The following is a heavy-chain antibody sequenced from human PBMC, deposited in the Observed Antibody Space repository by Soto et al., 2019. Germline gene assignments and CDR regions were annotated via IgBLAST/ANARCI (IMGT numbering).Heavy chain of an antibody. Sequence: EVQLVESGGGLVKPGGSLRLSCAASGFTFSNAWMSWVRQAPGKGLEWVGRIKSKTDGGTTDYAAPVKGRFTSSRDDSKNTLYLQMNSLKTEDTAVYYCTTDQTPMMASFPFDYWGQGTLVTVSS. D-gene: IGHD3-16*01. V-gene: IGHV3-15*01. J-gene: IGHJ4*02. CDR1: GFTFSNAW. CDR3: TTDQTPMMASFPFDY. CDR2: IKSKTDGGTT.